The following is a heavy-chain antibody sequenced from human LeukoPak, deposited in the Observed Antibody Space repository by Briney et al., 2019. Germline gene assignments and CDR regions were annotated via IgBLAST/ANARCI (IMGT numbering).Heavy chain of an antibody. CDR1: GGSIISYS. V-gene: IGHV4-59*08. Sequence: SETLSLTCSVSGGSIISYSWSWIRQPPGKGLEWIGYLYGSGTTNYKASLKSRVTMSVDTSKNHFSLRLSSVTAADTAVYYCATQELVPAALNAFDIWGQGTLVTVSS. J-gene: IGHJ3*02. CDR2: LYGSGTT. CDR3: ATQELVPAALNAFDI. D-gene: IGHD2-2*01.